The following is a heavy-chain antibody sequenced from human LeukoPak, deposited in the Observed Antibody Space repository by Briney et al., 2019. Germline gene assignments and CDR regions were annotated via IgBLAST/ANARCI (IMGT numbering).Heavy chain of an antibody. CDR1: GGSISSSSYY. Sequence: PSETLSLTCTVSGGSISSSSYYWGWIRQPPGKGLEWIGSIYYSGSTYYNPSLKSRVTISVDTSKNQFSLKLSSVTAADTAVYYCARVISITMVTGYYYYMDVWGKGTTVTISS. V-gene: IGHV4-39*07. J-gene: IGHJ6*03. D-gene: IGHD3-10*01. CDR3: ARVISITMVTGYYYYMDV. CDR2: IYYSGST.